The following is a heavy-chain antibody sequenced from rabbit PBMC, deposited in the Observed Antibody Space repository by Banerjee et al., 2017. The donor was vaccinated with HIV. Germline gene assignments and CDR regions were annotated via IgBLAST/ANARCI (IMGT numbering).Heavy chain of an antibody. CDR3: ARGDGAYAGYDGL. CDR1: GIDFSYYG. J-gene: IGHJ4*01. D-gene: IGHD7-1*01. CDR2: MDAGSSGST. Sequence: QEQLVESGGGLVTLGGSLKLSCKVSGIDFSYYGISWVRQAPGKGLEWIACMDAGSSGSTNYASWAKGRFTISKTSSTTVTLQMTSLTAADTATYFCARGDGAYAGYDGLWGQGTLVTVS. V-gene: IGHV1S45*01.